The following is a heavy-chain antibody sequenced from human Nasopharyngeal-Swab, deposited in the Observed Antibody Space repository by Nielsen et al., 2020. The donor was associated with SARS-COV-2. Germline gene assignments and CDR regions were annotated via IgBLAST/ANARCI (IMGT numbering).Heavy chain of an antibody. CDR1: GFRFSSHA. J-gene: IGHJ4*02. D-gene: IGHD6-19*01. CDR2: ISDNGANT. CDR3: AKGQQWLDELDY. Sequence: GESLKISCAASGFRFSSHAMSWVRQAPGKGLEWVSGISDNGANTYYADSVKGRFTISKDMSKNTLYLQMNNLRAEDTAIYFCAKGQQWLDELDYWGQGTLVTVS. V-gene: IGHV3-23*01.